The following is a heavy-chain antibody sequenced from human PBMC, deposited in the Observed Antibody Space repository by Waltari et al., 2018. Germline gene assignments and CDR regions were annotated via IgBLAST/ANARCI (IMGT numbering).Heavy chain of an antibody. J-gene: IGHJ3*02. Sequence: EVQLVESGGGLVQPGGSLRLSCAASGFSLRGYSMSWVRQTAGKGLEWLAFAGVDGTTIYYADSVKGRFTISRDIRENSVYLQMNSLRVEDTGLFYCARTWRENTFDIWGQGTMVTVSS. CDR1: GFSLRGYS. CDR2: AGVDGTTI. CDR3: ARTWRENTFDI. V-gene: IGHV3-48*03. D-gene: IGHD2-2*02.